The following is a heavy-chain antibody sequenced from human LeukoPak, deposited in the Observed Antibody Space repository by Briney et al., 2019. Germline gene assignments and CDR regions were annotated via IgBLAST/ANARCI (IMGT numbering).Heavy chain of an antibody. J-gene: IGHJ5*02. V-gene: IGHV3-23*01. CDR1: GFTFSSYG. Sequence: GGSLRLSCVASGFTFSSYGMSWVRQAPGKGPEWVSVISGGGGSTYYADSVKGRFTISRDNSKNTLFLQMNSLRAEDTAVYYCAKGGYCSSTSCYVGWFDPWGQGTLVTVSS. D-gene: IGHD2-2*01. CDR2: ISGGGGST. CDR3: AKGGYCSSTSCYVGWFDP.